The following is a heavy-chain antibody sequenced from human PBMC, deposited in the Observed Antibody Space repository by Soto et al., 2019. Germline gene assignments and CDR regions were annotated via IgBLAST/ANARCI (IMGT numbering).Heavy chain of an antibody. D-gene: IGHD3-10*01. Sequence: QVQLQESGPGLVKPSETLSLTCTVSGGSISSYYWSWIRQPPGKGLEWIGYIYYSGSTNYNPSLKSRVTISVDTSKNQVSLKLNSMTAADTAVYYCARHNYGSGSTYFGYWGQGTLVSVSS. CDR1: GGSISSYY. J-gene: IGHJ4*02. V-gene: IGHV4-59*08. CDR2: IYYSGST. CDR3: ARHNYGSGSTYFGY.